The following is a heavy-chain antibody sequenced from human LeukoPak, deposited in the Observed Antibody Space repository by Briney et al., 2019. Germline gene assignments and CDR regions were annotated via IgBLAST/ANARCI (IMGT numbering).Heavy chain of an antibody. CDR3: ARDYYDSSGPGTYYMDV. CDR1: GGTFSSYA. J-gene: IGHJ6*03. Sequence: WASVTVSCKASGGTFSSYAISWVRQAHGQGLEWMGGIIPIFGTANYTQKFQGRVTLTADESTNTAYMELSSLRSEDTAVYYCARDYYDSSGPGTYYMDVWGKGTTVTVSS. D-gene: IGHD3-22*01. V-gene: IGHV1-69*13. CDR2: IIPIFGTA.